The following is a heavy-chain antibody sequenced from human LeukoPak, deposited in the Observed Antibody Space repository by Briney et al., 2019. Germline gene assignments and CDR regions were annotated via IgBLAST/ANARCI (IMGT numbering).Heavy chain of an antibody. CDR2: IIPIFGTA. V-gene: IGHV1-69*05. Sequence: SVKVSCKVSGGTFSSYAISWVRQAPGQGLEWMGRIIPIFGTANYAQKFQGRVTITTDESTSTAYMELSSLRSEDTAVYYCATPNHIVVVTASDDAFDIWGQGTMVTVSS. J-gene: IGHJ3*02. D-gene: IGHD2-21*02. CDR1: GGTFSSYA. CDR3: ATPNHIVVVTASDDAFDI.